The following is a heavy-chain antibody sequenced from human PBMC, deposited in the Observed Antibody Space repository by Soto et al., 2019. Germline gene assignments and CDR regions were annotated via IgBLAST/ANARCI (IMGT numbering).Heavy chain of an antibody. J-gene: IGHJ4*02. CDR2: IYSGGST. D-gene: IGHD5-18*01. V-gene: IGHV3-53*01. Sequence: GGSLRLSCAASGFTVSSNYMSWVRQAPGKGLEWVSVIYSGGSTYYADSVKGRFTISRDNSKNTLYLQMNSLRAEDTAVYYCARGRGYSYGSFDYWGQGTLVTVSS. CDR3: ARGRGYSYGSFDY. CDR1: GFTVSSNY.